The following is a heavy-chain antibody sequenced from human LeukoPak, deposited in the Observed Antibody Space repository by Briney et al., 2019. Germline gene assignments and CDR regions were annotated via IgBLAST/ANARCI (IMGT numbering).Heavy chain of an antibody. CDR2: INHTGST. V-gene: IGHV4-34*01. CDR3: ARRSHHSGLYG. CDR1: GGSFSGY. D-gene: IGHD6-19*01. J-gene: IGHJ1*01. Sequence: SETLSLTCAVYGGSFSGYWSWIRQPPGKGLEWIGEINHTGSTNYNPSLKSRVTISVDTSKNQFSLKLSSVTAADTAVYFFARRSHHSGLYGWGQGTLVTVSS.